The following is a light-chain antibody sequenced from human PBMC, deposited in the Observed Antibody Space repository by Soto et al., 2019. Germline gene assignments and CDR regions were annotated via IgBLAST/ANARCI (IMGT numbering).Light chain of an antibody. V-gene: IGLV2-14*01. J-gene: IGLJ1*01. CDR1: SSDVGACNC. CDR2: EVT. Sequence: QSALTQPASVSGSPGQSITISCTRTSSDVGACNCVSWYQQHPGKTPKLIIYEVTNRPSGVSDRFSGSKSGNTASLTISGLQAEDEADYYCSSFTISSTYVFGGGTKVTVL. CDR3: SSFTISSTYV.